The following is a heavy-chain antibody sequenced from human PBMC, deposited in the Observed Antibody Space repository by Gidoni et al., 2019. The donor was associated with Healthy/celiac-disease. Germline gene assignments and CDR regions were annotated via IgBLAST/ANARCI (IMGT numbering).Heavy chain of an antibody. D-gene: IGHD6-6*01. J-gene: IGHJ3*02. CDR3: ASRSSSLDAFDI. CDR2: IYPGESDS. V-gene: IGHV5-51*01. Sequence: EVQLVQPGAEVKKPGESLKLPCKGSGYSFTSYWIGWVRQMPGKGLEWMGIIYPGESDSRYSPSFQGQVTIAADKSISTAYLQWSSLKASDTAMYYCASRSSSLDAFDIWGQGTMVTVSS. CDR1: GYSFTSYW.